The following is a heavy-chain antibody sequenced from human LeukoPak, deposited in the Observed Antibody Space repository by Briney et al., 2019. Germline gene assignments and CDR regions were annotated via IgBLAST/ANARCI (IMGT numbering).Heavy chain of an antibody. CDR2: IYWNDDK. Sequence: SGPTLVKPTQTLTLTCTFSGFSLSTSGVGVGWIRQPPGKALEWLALIYWNDDKRYSPSLKSRLTITKDTSKNQVVLTMTNMDPVDTATYYCAHRGLSGYCSSTSCSKYYFDYWGQGTLVTVSS. CDR1: GFSLSTSGVG. CDR3: AHRGLSGYCSSTSCSKYYFDY. D-gene: IGHD2-2*01. J-gene: IGHJ4*02. V-gene: IGHV2-5*01.